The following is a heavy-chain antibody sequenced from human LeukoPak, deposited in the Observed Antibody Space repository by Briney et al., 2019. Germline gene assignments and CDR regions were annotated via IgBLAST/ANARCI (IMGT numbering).Heavy chain of an antibody. CDR2: ISSSSSYI. V-gene: IGHV3-21*01. D-gene: IGHD1-14*01. J-gene: IGHJ4*02. CDR1: GFTFSSYS. Sequence: GGSLRLSCAASGFTFSSYSMNWVRQAPGKGLEWVSSISSSSSYIYYADSVKGRFTISRDNAKNSLYLQMNSLRAEDTAVYYCAKSGEPMDDYWGQGTLVTVSS. CDR3: AKSGEPMDDY.